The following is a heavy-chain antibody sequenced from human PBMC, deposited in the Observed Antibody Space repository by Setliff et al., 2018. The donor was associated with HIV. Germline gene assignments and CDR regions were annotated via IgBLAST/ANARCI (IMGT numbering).Heavy chain of an antibody. CDR1: GYTFSSFA. V-gene: IGHV1-18*01. CDR3: ARVGPFEFDSSGYAEF. J-gene: IGHJ4*02. CDR2: ISGYNGHT. Sequence: EASVKVSCKASGYTFSSFAMSWVRQASGQGLEWVAWISGYNGHTNYAQRFQGRVTVTTDTSTSTAYMELRSLRSDDTAVYFCARVGPFEFDSSGYAEFWGQGTPVTVSS. D-gene: IGHD3-22*01.